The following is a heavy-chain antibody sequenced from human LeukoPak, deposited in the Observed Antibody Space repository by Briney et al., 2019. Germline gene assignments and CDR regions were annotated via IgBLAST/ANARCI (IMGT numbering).Heavy chain of an antibody. CDR3: ARGHYDILTASYKWTPDY. Sequence: GGSLRLSCAASGFTFNTFNMNWVRQAPGKGLEWVSSITSGGTYTYYADSVKGRFTTSRDNAKNSLSLQLSSLRAEDTAVYYCARGHYDILTASYKWTPDYWGQGILVTVSS. D-gene: IGHD3-9*01. V-gene: IGHV3-21*06. CDR1: GFTFNTFN. J-gene: IGHJ4*02. CDR2: ITSGGTYT.